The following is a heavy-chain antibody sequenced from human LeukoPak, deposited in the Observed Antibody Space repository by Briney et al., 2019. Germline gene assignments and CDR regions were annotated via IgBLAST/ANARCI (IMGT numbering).Heavy chain of an antibody. CDR1: GYTFTGYY. CDR2: INPNSGGT. CDR3: ARVVGSSAVLRYFDWLPPDYYYGMDV. J-gene: IGHJ6*02. Sequence: ASVKVSCKASGYTFTGYYMHWVRQAPGQGLEWMGWINPNSGGTNYAQKFQGRATMTRDTSISTAYMELSRLRSDDTAVYYCARVVGSSAVLRYFDWLPPDYYYGMDVWGQGTTVTVSS. V-gene: IGHV1-2*02. D-gene: IGHD3-9*01.